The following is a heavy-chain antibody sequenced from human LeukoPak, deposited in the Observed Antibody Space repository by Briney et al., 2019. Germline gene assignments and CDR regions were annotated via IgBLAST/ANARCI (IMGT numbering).Heavy chain of an antibody. J-gene: IGHJ4*02. V-gene: IGHV3-23*01. D-gene: IGHD3-10*01. Sequence: GGSLRLSCAASGFTFSSYAMHWVRQAPGKGLEWVSGISGSGDSTYYADPVKGRFTISRDNSKNTFYLQMNSLRAEDTAVYYCAKNAPIRDSAYYFDSWGQGTLVTVSS. CDR2: ISGSGDST. CDR3: AKNAPIRDSAYYFDS. CDR1: GFTFSSYA.